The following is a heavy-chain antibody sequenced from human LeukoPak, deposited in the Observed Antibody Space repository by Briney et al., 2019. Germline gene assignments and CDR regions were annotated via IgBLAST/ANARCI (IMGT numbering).Heavy chain of an antibody. CDR1: GFAFSSYA. CDR2: ISGSGGST. J-gene: IGHJ4*02. V-gene: IGHV3-23*01. CDR3: ATRKTCFDY. Sequence: GGSLRLSCAASGFAFSSYAMSWVRQTPGKGLEWVSAISGSGGSTYYADSVKGRFTISRDNSKNTLYLQMNSLRAEDTAVYYCATRKTCFDYWGQGTLVTVSS.